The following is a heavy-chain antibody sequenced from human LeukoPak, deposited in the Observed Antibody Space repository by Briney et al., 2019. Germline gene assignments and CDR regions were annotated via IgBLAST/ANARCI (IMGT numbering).Heavy chain of an antibody. V-gene: IGHV6-1*01. CDR2: TYYRPKWYN. Sequence: SQTLSLTCAISGDSVSSNSAAWHWIRQSPSRGLEWLGRTYYRPKWYNDYAMSVKSRITIDPDTPKNQFSLQLNSVTPEDTAVCYCARDSSAMFDYWGQGTLVTVSS. CDR3: ARDSSAMFDY. D-gene: IGHD2-2*01. J-gene: IGHJ4*02. CDR1: GDSVSSNSAA.